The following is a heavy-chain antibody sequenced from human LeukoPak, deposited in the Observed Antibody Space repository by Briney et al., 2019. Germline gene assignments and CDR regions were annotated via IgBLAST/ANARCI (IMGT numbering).Heavy chain of an antibody. V-gene: IGHV3-7*01. CDR1: GFTFSNYW. Sequence: QTGGSLRLSCAASGFTFSNYWMSWVRQAPGKGLEWVANMNQDGGEKYYVNSVKGRFTISRDNAKNSLYLQMNSLRAEDTAIYYCASEDDWNYEDSWGQGTLVTVSS. CDR3: ASEDDWNYEDS. J-gene: IGHJ4*02. CDR2: MNQDGGEK. D-gene: IGHD1-7*01.